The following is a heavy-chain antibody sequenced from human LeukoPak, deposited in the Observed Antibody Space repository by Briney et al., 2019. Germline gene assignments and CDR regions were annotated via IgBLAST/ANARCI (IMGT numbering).Heavy chain of an antibody. V-gene: IGHV4-59*08. J-gene: IGHJ4*02. Sequence: IPSETLSLTCTVSGGSMSPYHWSWIRQPPGKGLEWTGYIYYSGGTNYNPSLKSRVTISVDTSKNQFSLKLSSVTAADTAMYYCARAVSGRFDYWGQGTLVTVSS. CDR2: IYYSGGT. CDR3: ARAVSGRFDY. CDR1: GGSMSPYH. D-gene: IGHD6-19*01.